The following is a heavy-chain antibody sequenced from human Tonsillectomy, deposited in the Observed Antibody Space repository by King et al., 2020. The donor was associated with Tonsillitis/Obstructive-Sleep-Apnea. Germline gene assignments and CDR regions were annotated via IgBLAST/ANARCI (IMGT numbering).Heavy chain of an antibody. J-gene: IGHJ4*02. CDR1: GGSISSGAYY. Sequence: VQLQESGPGLVKPSQTLSLICTVSGGSISSGAYYWTWIRQHPGKGLEWIGYIFYSGSTYNNPSLKSRVTISVETSKNQVSLKLTSVTAADTAVYYCARATSYSNYDYWGQGTLVTVSS. D-gene: IGHD4-11*01. CDR2: IFYSGST. V-gene: IGHV4-31*03. CDR3: ARATSYSNYDY.